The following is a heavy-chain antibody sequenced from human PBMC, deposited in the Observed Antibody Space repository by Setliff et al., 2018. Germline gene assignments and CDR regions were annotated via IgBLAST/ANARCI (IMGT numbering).Heavy chain of an antibody. Sequence: ASVKVSCKASGYSLSPYGISWVRQAPGQGLQWMGWISIYNGKTEYVQEFQGRVTMTADTSTSTAYMELRSLRSDDTAVYYCARFSGHNYGSFDSWGQGTLVTVSS. J-gene: IGHJ4*02. CDR2: ISIYNGKT. CDR1: GYSLSPYG. V-gene: IGHV1-18*01. D-gene: IGHD5-18*01. CDR3: ARFSGHNYGSFDS.